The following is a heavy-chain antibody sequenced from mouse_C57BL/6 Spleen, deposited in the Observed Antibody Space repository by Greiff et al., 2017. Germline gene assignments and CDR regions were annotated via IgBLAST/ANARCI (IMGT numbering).Heavy chain of an antibody. Sequence: QVQLQQPGAELVKPGASVKMSCKASGYTFTSYWITWVKQRPGQGLEWIGDIYPGSGSTNYNEKFKSKATLTVDTSSSTAYMQRSSLTSEDSAVYYCARSLHYYGSSHYYAMDYWGQGTSVTVSS. CDR2: IYPGSGST. D-gene: IGHD1-1*01. CDR1: GYTFTSYW. J-gene: IGHJ4*01. CDR3: ARSLHYYGSSHYYAMDY. V-gene: IGHV1-55*01.